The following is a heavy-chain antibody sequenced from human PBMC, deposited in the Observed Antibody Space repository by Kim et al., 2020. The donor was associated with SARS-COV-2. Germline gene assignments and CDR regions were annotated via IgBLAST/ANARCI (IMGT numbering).Heavy chain of an antibody. V-gene: IGHV3-30*18. CDR3: VKEIGTYSSSRGGLDV. Sequence: GGSLRLSCAASGFTFSSYGMHWVRQAPGKGLEWVAVISYAGSDKYYADSVKGRFTFSRDNSKNTLYLQMNSLRAEDTALYYCVKEIGTYSSSRGGLDVWGQGTPVTVSS. D-gene: IGHD6-6*01. CDR1: GFTFSSYG. CDR2: ISYAGSDK. J-gene: IGHJ6*02.